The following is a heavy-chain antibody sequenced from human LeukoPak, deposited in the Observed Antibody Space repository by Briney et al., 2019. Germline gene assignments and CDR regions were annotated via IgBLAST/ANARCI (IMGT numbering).Heavy chain of an antibody. D-gene: IGHD3-9*01. CDR1: GGSLSSYY. V-gene: IGHV4-59*08. CDR3: ARQGYDILTGYIDAFDI. Sequence: SETLSLTCTLSGGSLSSYYWSWIRHPPGKGLEWIGYISYSGSTNYNPSLKSRVTISIDTSKNQFSLKLRSVTAADTAIYYCARQGYDILTGYIDAFDIWGQGTMVTVSS. J-gene: IGHJ3*02. CDR2: ISYSGST.